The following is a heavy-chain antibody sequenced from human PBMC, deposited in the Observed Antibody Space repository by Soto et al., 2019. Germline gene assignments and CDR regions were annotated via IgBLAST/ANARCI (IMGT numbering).Heavy chain of an antibody. CDR3: ARNGDYPGHYYYGMDV. CDR2: IYPGDSDT. CDR1: GYSFTSYW. D-gene: IGHD4-17*01. Sequence: GESLKISCKGSGYSFTSYWIGWVRQMPGKGLEWMGIIYPGDSDTRYSPSFQGQVTTSADKSISTAYLQWSSLKASDTAMYYCARNGDYPGHYYYGMDVWGQGTRVTVSS. V-gene: IGHV5-51*01. J-gene: IGHJ6*02.